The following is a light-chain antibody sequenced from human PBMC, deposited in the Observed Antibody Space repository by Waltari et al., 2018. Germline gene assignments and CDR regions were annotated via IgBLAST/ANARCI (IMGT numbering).Light chain of an antibody. V-gene: IGLV2-11*01. CDR3: CSYAGSYTFV. J-gene: IGLJ2*01. Sequence: QSALTQPRSVSGSPGQSVTISCTGTSSDVGGYNYVSWYQQHPGKAPKFMIYDVNKRPQGVPDRFSGSKSGNTASLTISGLQAEDEADYYCCSYAGSYTFVFGGGTKLTVL. CDR1: SSDVGGYNY. CDR2: DVN.